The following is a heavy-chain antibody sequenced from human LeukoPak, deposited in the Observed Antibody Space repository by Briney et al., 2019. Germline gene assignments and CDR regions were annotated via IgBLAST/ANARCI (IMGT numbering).Heavy chain of an antibody. CDR3: ARDLVAARRSYYMDV. Sequence: ASVKVSCKASGYTFTSYGISWVRQAPGQGLEWMGWISAYNGNTNYAQKLQGRVTMTTDTSTSTAYMELRSLRSDDTAVYYCARDLVAARRSYYMDVWGKGTTVTVSS. CDR1: GYTFTSYG. D-gene: IGHD6-6*01. V-gene: IGHV1-18*01. J-gene: IGHJ6*03. CDR2: ISAYNGNT.